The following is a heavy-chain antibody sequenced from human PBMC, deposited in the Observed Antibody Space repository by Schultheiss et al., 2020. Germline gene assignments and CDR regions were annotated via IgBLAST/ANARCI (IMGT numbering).Heavy chain of an antibody. V-gene: IGHV3-23*03. CDR2: IARDGRTT. CDR3: VSKNAGNNPFDH. D-gene: IGHD1/OR15-1a*01. Sequence: GESLRLSCAASGFSFSSYSMNWVRQASGKGLEWVSVIARDGRTTYYADSVRGRFTISRDNSKNTLFLEMNSLTAEDTAVYFCVSKNAGNNPFDHWGQGTLVNVSS. CDR1: GFSFSSYS. J-gene: IGHJ4*02.